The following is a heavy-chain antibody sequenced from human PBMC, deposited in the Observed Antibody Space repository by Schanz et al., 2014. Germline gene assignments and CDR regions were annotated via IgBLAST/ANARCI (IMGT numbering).Heavy chain of an antibody. J-gene: IGHJ4*02. D-gene: IGHD3-22*01. V-gene: IGHV3-7*01. CDR3: ARDKGGYYPFDY. CDR2: INQDGSDK. Sequence: EVQLVESGGGLVQPGGSLRLSCAASGFTFGTFWMSWVRQAPGKGLEWVANINQDGSDKSYVDSVKGRFTISRDNAKNLLYLQMNSLRAEDTAVYYCARDKGGYYPFDYWGQGSLVTVSS. CDR1: GFTFGTFW.